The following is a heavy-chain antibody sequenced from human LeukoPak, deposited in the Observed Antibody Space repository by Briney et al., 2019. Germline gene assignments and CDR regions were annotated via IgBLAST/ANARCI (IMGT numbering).Heavy chain of an antibody. D-gene: IGHD2-2*01. CDR3: AKGVYSTSWWSVDY. V-gene: IGHV3-23*01. CDR1: GFTFSSYA. Sequence: GGSLRLSCAASGFTFSSYAMSWVRQAPGKGLEWVSGISGSGGSTYYADSVWGRFTISRDNSKDTLYLQVSSLRAEDTAVYYCAKGVYSTSWWSVDYWGQGTLVTVSS. CDR2: ISGSGGST. J-gene: IGHJ4*02.